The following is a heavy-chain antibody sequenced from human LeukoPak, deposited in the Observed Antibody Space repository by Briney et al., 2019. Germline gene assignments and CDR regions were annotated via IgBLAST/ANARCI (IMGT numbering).Heavy chain of an antibody. CDR3: ASAIVATENGMDV. V-gene: IGHV1-69*04. J-gene: IGHJ6*02. CDR2: IIPILGIA. D-gene: IGHD5-12*01. Sequence: SVKVSCKASGGTFSSYAISWVRPAPGQGLEWMGRIIPILGIANYAQKFQGRVTITADKSTSTAYMELSSLRSEDTAVYYCASAIVATENGMDVWGQGTTVTVSS. CDR1: GGTFSSYA.